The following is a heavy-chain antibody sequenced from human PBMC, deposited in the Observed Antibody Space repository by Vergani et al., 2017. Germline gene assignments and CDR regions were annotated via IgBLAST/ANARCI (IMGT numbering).Heavy chain of an antibody. Sequence: EVQLLESGGGLVQPGGSLRLSCAASGFTFSNYWMTWVRQAPGKGLEWVANIKQDGSEKYYVDSVKGRFTISRDNAKNSLYLQMTSLRAEDTAVYYCAARSARVIQVSDYWGQGTLVTVSS. CDR1: GFTFSNYW. CDR2: IKQDGSEK. J-gene: IGHJ4*02. CDR3: AARSARVIQVSDY. D-gene: IGHD4-11*01. V-gene: IGHV3-7*03.